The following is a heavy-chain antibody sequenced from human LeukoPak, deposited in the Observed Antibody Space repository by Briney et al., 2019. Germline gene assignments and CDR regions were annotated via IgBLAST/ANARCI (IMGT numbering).Heavy chain of an antibody. CDR3: ARDSAPYHSSSSDTMY. J-gene: IGHJ4*02. V-gene: IGHV3-73*01. CDR1: GFTFSGSA. CDR2: IRSKANSYAT. D-gene: IGHD6-13*01. Sequence: GGSLRLSCAASGFTFSGSAMHWVRQASWKGLEWVGRIRSKANSYATAYAASVKGRFTISRDDSKNTAYLQMNSLKTEDTAVYYCARDSAPYHSSSSDTMYWGQGTLVTVSS.